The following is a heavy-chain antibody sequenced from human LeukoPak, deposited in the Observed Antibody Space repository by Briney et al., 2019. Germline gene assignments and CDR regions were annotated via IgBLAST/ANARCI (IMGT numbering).Heavy chain of an antibody. D-gene: IGHD2-2*01. CDR3: ARGDDIVVVPAAHADY. V-gene: IGHV3-30*02. CDR1: GFTFSSYG. J-gene: IGHJ4*02. CDR2: IRYDGSNK. Sequence: GGSLRLSCAASGFTFSSYGMHWVRQAPSKGLEWVAFIRYDGSNKYYADSVKGRFTISRDNSKNTLYLQMNSLRAEDTAVYYCARGDDIVVVPAAHADYWGQGTLVTVSS.